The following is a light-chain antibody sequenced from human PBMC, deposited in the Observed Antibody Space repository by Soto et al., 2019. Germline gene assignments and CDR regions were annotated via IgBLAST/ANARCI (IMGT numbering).Light chain of an antibody. CDR1: QSISSW. CDR3: QQYNSYPWT. Sequence: DIQMTQSPSTLSASVGDRVTITCRASQSISSWLAWYQQKPGKAPKLLFYDASSLESGVPSRFSGSGSGTEFTLTISSLQADDFATYYCQQYNSYPWTFGQGTKVEIK. J-gene: IGKJ1*01. V-gene: IGKV1-5*01. CDR2: DAS.